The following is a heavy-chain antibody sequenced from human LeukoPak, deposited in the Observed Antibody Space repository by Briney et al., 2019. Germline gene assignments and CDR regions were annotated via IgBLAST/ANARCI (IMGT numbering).Heavy chain of an antibody. CDR1: GGSFSGYY. CDR3: ARRIRYYFDY. J-gene: IGHJ4*02. V-gene: IGHV4-34*01. D-gene: IGHD2-15*01. CDR2: INHSGST. Sequence: PSETLSLTCAVYGGSFSGYYWSWIRQPPGKGLEWIGEINHSGSTNYNPSLKSRVTISVDTSKSQFSLKLSSVTAADTAVYYCARRIRYYFDYWGQGTLVTVSS.